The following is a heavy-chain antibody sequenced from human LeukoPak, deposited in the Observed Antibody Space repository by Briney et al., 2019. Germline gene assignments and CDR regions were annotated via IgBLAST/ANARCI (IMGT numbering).Heavy chain of an antibody. CDR1: GFMFSSYS. CDR3: ATDHRNLDAFDI. J-gene: IGHJ3*02. Sequence: PGGSLRLSCAASGFMFSSYSMNWVRQAPGKGLEWVSVIYAGDSTYYADSVKGRFTISSDKSKNTVYLQMNSLRAGDTAVYYCATDHRNLDAFDIWGQGTTVTVSS. CDR2: IYAGDST. V-gene: IGHV3-66*01. D-gene: IGHD1-14*01.